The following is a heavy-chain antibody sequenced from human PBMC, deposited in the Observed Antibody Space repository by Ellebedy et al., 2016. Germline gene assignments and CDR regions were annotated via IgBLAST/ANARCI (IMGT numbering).Heavy chain of an antibody. CDR3: ARRELYCSSTSCYFDL. J-gene: IGHJ4*02. CDR2: IYHSGTT. V-gene: IGHV4-4*02. CDR1: GDSISSSHW. D-gene: IGHD2-2*01. Sequence: GSLRLSCAVSGDSISSSHWWSWVRQPPEKGLEWIAEIYHSGTTNYNPSLRSRVTISIDESKNQFSLKVTSVTAADTAVYYCARRELYCSSTSCYFDLWGQGTLVSVSS.